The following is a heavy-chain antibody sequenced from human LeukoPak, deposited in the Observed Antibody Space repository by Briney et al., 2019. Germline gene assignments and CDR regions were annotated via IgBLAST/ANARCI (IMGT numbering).Heavy chain of an antibody. CDR2: IYSGGGT. CDR3: ARTIAVAGTVFDY. J-gene: IGHJ4*02. V-gene: IGHV3-53*01. Sequence: GGSLRLSCAASGFTVSSNYMSWVRQAPGKGLEWVSVIYSGGGTYYADSVKGRFTISRDNSKNTLYLQMNSLRAEDTAVYYCARTIAVAGTVFDYWAREPWSPSPQ. CDR1: GFTVSSNY. D-gene: IGHD6-19*01.